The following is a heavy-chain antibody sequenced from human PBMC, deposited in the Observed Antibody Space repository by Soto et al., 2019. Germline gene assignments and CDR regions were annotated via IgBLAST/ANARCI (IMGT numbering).Heavy chain of an antibody. V-gene: IGHV4-30-2*01. Sequence: QMHLQESGSGLVKPSQTLSLTCAVSGGSLSSSAYSWSWIRQPPGKGLEWIGFIYQSGSTYYNPTLTSRVPMYIARPKNQFSLKLSSVTAADTAVDYCARELLFYDSDGFYWDDAFDIRGQGTMVTVSS. D-gene: IGHD3-22*01. CDR1: GGSLSSSAYS. J-gene: IGHJ3*02. CDR2: IYQSGST. CDR3: ARELLFYDSDGFYWDDAFDI.